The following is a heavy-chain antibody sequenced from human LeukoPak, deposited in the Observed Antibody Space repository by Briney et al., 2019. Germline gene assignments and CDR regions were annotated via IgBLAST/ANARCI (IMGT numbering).Heavy chain of an antibody. V-gene: IGHV3-23*01. D-gene: IGHD3-10*01. CDR2: ISGSGGST. Sequence: GGSLRLSCAASGFTFSSYAMSWVRQAPGKGLEWVSGISGSGGSTNYADSVKGRFTISRDNSKNTVYLQMNSLRAEDTAVYYCAKVRESYYYGSETFDYWGQGTLVTVSS. J-gene: IGHJ4*02. CDR1: GFTFSSYA. CDR3: AKVRESYYYGSETFDY.